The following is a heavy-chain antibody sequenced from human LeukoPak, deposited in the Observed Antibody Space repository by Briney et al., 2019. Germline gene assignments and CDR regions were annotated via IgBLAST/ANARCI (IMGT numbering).Heavy chain of an antibody. V-gene: IGHV1-69*02. CDR2: IIPILGIA. D-gene: IGHD3-10*01. J-gene: IGHJ4*02. CDR1: GGTFSSYT. Sequence: GSSVKVSCKASGGTFSSYTISWLRQAPGQGLEWMGKIIPILGIANYAQKFQGRVTITADKSTSTAYMELSSLRSEDTAVYYCARGRFTMVRGVIIADFDYWGQGTLVTVSS. CDR3: ARGRFTMVRGVIIADFDY.